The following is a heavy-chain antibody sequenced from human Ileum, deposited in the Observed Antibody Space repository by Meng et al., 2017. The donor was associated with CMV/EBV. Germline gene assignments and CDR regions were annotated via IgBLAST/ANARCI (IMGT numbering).Heavy chain of an antibody. CDR2: IYSSGII. CDR1: GGSINSFY. Sequence: QGTLQESGPGLVKPSETLSLTCSGSGGSINSFYWSWIRQPAGKGLEWIGRIYSSGIINYNPSLKSRVTVSVDTSKNQFSLKVNSVTAADTAVYYCARLQAWDWFDPWGQGTLVTVSS. CDR3: ARLQAWDWFDP. D-gene: IGHD4-11*01. J-gene: IGHJ5*02. V-gene: IGHV4-4*07.